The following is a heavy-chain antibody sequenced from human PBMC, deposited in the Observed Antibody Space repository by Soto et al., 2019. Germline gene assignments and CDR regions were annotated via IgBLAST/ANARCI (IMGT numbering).Heavy chain of an antibody. CDR2: IWYDGTQK. CDR3: ARAGGTTVTGLWHFDS. CDR1: GFTFNTYS. V-gene: IGHV3-33*01. Sequence: QVQLEESGGGVVQPGRSLRLSCEASGFTFNTYSMHWVRQPPGKGLEWLAAIWYDGTQKYYADSVKGRFINYRDNSNKTLYLEMNSLRAEDTAVYYCARAGGTTVTGLWHFDSWCQGTLVTVSS. D-gene: IGHD4-17*01. J-gene: IGHJ4*02.